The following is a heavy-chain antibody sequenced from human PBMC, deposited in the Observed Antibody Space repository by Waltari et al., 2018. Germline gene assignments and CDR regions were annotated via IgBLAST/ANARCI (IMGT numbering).Heavy chain of an antibody. D-gene: IGHD3-10*01. Sequence: EVQLVESGGGLVQAGRSLRRSCRDSGFTFGDCGRSWVRQAPGKGLEWVSTITADGRSRNYADSVKGRFTISRDNSKNILDLQMNTLRAEDTAVYFCAKADFGNPYWFFDLWGRGTLLTVSS. CDR1: GFTFGDCG. J-gene: IGHJ2*01. CDR2: ITADGRSR. V-gene: IGHV3-23*04. CDR3: AKADFGNPYWFFDL.